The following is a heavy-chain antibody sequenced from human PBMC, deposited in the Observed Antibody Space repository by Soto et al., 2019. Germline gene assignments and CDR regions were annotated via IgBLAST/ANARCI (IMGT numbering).Heavy chain of an antibody. CDR1: GFTFSSYA. V-gene: IGHV3-30-3*01. CDR2: ISYDGSNK. D-gene: IGHD2-15*01. CDR3: ARDVYCSGGSCYSGWYYYGMDV. Sequence: GGSLRLSCAASGFTFSSYAMHWVRQAPGKGLEWVAVISYDGSNKYYADSVKGRFTISRDNSKKTLYLQMNSLRAEDTAVYYCARDVYCSGGSCYSGWYYYGMDVWGQGTTVTVSS. J-gene: IGHJ6*02.